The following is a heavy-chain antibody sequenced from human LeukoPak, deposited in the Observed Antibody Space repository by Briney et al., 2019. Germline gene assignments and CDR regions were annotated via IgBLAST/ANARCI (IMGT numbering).Heavy chain of an antibody. CDR3: ARSFKYSSGDDYVDSFDI. CDR2: FYTGGNT. CDR1: GFSVSSNY. D-gene: IGHD3-22*01. V-gene: IGHV3-66*01. J-gene: IGHJ3*02. Sequence: GGSLRLSFAVSGFSVSSNYMSWVRQAPGKGLEWVSVFYTGGNTYYADSVKGRFTISRDSAKNTLYLQMNSLRAEDTAVYSCARSFKYSSGDDYVDSFDIWGQGTMVTVSS.